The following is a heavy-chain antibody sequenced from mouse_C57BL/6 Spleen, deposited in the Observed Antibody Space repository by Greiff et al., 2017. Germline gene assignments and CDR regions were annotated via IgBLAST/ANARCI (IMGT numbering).Heavy chain of an antibody. Sequence: FQLQQSGPELVKPGASVKISCKASGYSFTDYNMHWLKQSNGKSLEWIGVINPNYGTTSYNQKFKGKATLTVDQSSSTAYMQLNSLTSEDSAVYDCARGYGRSYYFGDWGQGTTLTVSS. CDR2: INPNYGTT. D-gene: IGHD1-1*01. J-gene: IGHJ2*01. CDR1: GYSFTDYN. V-gene: IGHV1-39*01. CDR3: ARGYGRSYYFGD.